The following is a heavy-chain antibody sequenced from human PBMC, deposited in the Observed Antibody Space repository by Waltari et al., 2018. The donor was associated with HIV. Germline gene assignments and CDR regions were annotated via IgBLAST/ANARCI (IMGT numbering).Heavy chain of an antibody. CDR1: GYTFTAYY. D-gene: IGHD3-22*01. CDR3: ATYYYDNSGHPYFDY. CDR2: INPKSGVT. V-gene: IGHV1-2*02. Sequence: QLQLVQSGAEVKKPGASVKMSCKASGYTFTAYYMHWVRQAPGQGLEWMGWINPKSGVTNYVPKFQGRVTMTRDTTVTTAYMELNSLRSDDSAMYFCATYYYDNSGHPYFDYWGQGTQVTVSS. J-gene: IGHJ4*02.